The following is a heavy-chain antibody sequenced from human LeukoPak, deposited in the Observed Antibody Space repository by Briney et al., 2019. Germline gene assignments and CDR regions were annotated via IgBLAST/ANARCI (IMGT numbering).Heavy chain of an antibody. CDR2: INPSGGST. D-gene: IGHD6-13*01. J-gene: IGHJ6*02. V-gene: IGHV1-46*01. Sequence: ASVKVSCKASGYTFTSYYMHWVRRAPGQGLEWMGIINPSGGSTSYAQKFQGRVTMTRDTSTSTVYMELSSLRSEDTAVYYCARERWGIAAAGTRLGGMDVWDQGTTVTVSS. CDR3: ARERWGIAAAGTRLGGMDV. CDR1: GYTFTSYY.